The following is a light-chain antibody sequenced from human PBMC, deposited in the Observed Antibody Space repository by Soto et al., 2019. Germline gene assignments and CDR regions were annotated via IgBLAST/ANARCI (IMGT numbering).Light chain of an antibody. J-gene: IGLJ2*01. CDR3: SSYTSSSTYVV. CDR1: SSDVGGYNY. V-gene: IGLV2-14*01. CDR2: DVS. Sequence: QSALTQPAPVSGSPGQSITISCTGTSSDVGGYNYVSWYQQHPSKAPKLMIYDVSNRPSGVSNRFSGSKSGNTASLTISGLQAEDEADYYCSSYTSSSTYVVFGGGTQLTVL.